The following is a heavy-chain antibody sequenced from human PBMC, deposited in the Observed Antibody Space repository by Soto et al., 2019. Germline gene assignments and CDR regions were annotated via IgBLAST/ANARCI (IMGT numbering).Heavy chain of an antibody. Sequence: ASVKVSCKASGYTFTGFYMHWLRQAPGQGPEWMGWINPKTGDTDSAQKFQGGITMTRDTSISTAYMELTSLTSDDTAIYYCATPTGRILGRSCADWGQGTLVTVSS. D-gene: IGHD3-16*01. V-gene: IGHV1-2*02. CDR3: ATPTGRILGRSCAD. CDR2: INPKTGDT. J-gene: IGHJ4*02. CDR1: GYTFTGFY.